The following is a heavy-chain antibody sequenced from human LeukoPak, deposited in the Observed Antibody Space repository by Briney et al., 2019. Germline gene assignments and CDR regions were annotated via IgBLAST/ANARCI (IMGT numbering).Heavy chain of an antibody. V-gene: IGHV4-59*08. CDR2: IYYSGST. CDR3: ARHATWYAHGMDV. D-gene: IGHD2-8*01. Sequence: SETLSLTCTVSGGSISSYYWSWIRQPPGKGLEWIGYIYYSGSTSYNPSLKSRVTISVDTSKNQFSLKLSSVTAADTAVYYCARHATWYAHGMDVWGQGTTVTVSS. CDR1: GGSISSYY. J-gene: IGHJ6*02.